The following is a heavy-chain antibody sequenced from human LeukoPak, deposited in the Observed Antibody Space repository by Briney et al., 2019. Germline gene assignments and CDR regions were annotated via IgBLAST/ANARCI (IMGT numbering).Heavy chain of an antibody. J-gene: IGHJ6*02. D-gene: IGHD4-17*01. Sequence: SETLSLTCTVSGGSISSSSYYWGWIRQPPGKGLEWIGSIYYSGSTNYNPSLKSRVTISVDTSKNQFSLKLSSVTAADTAVYYCARHGDSDYYYYYGMDVWGQGTTVTVSS. V-gene: IGHV4-39*07. CDR3: ARHGDSDYYYYYGMDV. CDR2: IYYSGST. CDR1: GGSISSSSYY.